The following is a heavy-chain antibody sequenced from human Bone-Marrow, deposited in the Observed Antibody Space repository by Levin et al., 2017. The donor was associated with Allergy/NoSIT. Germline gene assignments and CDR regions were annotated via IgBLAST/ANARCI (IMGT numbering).Heavy chain of an antibody. CDR2: ISYDGSNK. J-gene: IGHJ4*02. Sequence: GESLKISCAASGFTFSNFGMHWVRQAPGKGLEWVAVISYDGSNKYYVDSVKGRFTISRDNSKNTLYLQMNSLRAEDTDMYYCVNLAIWECGSSTYCPPENFDYWGQGTLVTVSS. CDR1: GFTFSNFG. V-gene: IGHV3-30*18. CDR3: VNLAIWECGSSTYCPPENFDY. D-gene: IGHD2-2*01.